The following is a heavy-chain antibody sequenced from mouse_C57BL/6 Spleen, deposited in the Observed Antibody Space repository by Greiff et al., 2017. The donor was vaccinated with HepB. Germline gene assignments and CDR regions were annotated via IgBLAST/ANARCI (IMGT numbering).Heavy chain of an antibody. V-gene: IGHV1-82*01. CDR3: ARHERLGGVDY. J-gene: IGHJ2*01. CDR2: IYPGDGDT. D-gene: IGHD4-1*01. Sequence: VQLQQSGPELVKPGASVKISCKASGYAFSSSWMNWVKQRPGKGLEWIGRIYPGDGDTNYNGKFKDKATLTADKSSSTVYMELSRLTSEDSAVYFCARHERLGGVDYWGQGTTLTVSS. CDR1: GYAFSSSW.